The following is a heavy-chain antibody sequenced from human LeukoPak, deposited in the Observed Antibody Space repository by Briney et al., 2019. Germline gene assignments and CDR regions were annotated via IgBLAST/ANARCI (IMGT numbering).Heavy chain of an antibody. CDR1: GGTFSSYA. D-gene: IGHD2-15*01. J-gene: IGHJ6*02. CDR3: ARDLGYCSGGSCLSYGMDV. Sequence: SVKVSCKASGGTFSSYAISWVRQAPGQGLEWMGRIIPILGIANYAQKFQGRVTITADKSTSTAYMELSSLRSEDTAVYYCARDLGYCSGGSCLSYGMDVWGQGTTVTVSS. CDR2: IIPILGIA. V-gene: IGHV1-69*04.